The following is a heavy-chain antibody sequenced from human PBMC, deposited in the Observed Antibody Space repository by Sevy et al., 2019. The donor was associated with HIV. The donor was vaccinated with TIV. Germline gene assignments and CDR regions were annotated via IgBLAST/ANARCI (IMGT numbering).Heavy chain of an antibody. D-gene: IGHD5-18*01. Sequence: SETLSLTCTVSGGSISSYYWSWVRQPPGKGLEWIGYIYYSGSTNYNPSLKSRVTILVDTSKNQFSLKLSSVTAAETAVYYCARAGGYSYGYRYYYGMDVWGQGTTVTVSS. J-gene: IGHJ6*02. V-gene: IGHV4-59*01. CDR3: ARAGGYSYGYRYYYGMDV. CDR2: IYYSGST. CDR1: GGSISSYY.